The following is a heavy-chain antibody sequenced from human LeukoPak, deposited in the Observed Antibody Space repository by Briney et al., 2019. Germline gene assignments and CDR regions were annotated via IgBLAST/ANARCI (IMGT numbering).Heavy chain of an antibody. V-gene: IGHV1-18*01. CDR3: ARDQTAYYDFWSGYYAY. CDR1: GYTFTSYG. Sequence: ASVKVSCKASGYTFTSYGISWVRQAPGQGLEWMGWISAYNGNTNYAQKLQGRVTMTTDTSTSTAYVELRSLRSDDTAVYYCARDQTAYYDFWSGYYAYWGQGTLVTVSS. J-gene: IGHJ4*02. D-gene: IGHD3-3*01. CDR2: ISAYNGNT.